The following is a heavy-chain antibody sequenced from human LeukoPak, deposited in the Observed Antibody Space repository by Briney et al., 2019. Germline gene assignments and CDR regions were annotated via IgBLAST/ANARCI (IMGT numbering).Heavy chain of an antibody. CDR2: LYDGGTT. CDR1: GFPVSSNY. Sequence: GGSLRLSCAASGFPVSSNYMSWVRQAPGKGLEWVSILYDGGTTYYADTVKGRFTISRDNSKNTLNLQMSSLRAEDTAVYYCARGPSSSDYYYYYYMDVWGKGTTVTISS. V-gene: IGHV3-66*01. J-gene: IGHJ6*03. CDR3: ARGPSSSDYYYYYYMDV. D-gene: IGHD3-22*01.